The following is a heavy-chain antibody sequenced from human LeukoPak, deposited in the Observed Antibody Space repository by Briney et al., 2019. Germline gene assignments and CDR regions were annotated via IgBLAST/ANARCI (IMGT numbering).Heavy chain of an antibody. CDR3: ARELGI. Sequence: SQTLSLTXTVPGGAISSDTYYWSWIRQPAGKGLEWIGRIYTSGSTNYNPSLKSRVTISLDTSKNQFSLKLSSVTAADTAVYYCARELGIWGQGTLVTVSS. V-gene: IGHV4-61*02. CDR1: GGAISSDTYY. CDR2: IYTSGST. J-gene: IGHJ4*02. D-gene: IGHD3-16*01.